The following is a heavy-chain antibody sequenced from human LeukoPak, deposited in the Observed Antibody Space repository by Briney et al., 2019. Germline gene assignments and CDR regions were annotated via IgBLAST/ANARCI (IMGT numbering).Heavy chain of an antibody. J-gene: IGHJ3*02. V-gene: IGHV3-7*01. CDR1: GFTFSNAW. CDR2: INQDGSAK. CDR3: ARGDYYDSGTSFIDAFDI. Sequence: PGGSLRLSCAASGFTFSNAWMSWVRQAPGKGLEWVANINQDGSAKYYVDSVKGRFTISKDNAKKSLYLLMNSLRAEDTAVYYCARGDYYDSGTSFIDAFDIWGQGTKVTVSS. D-gene: IGHD3-10*01.